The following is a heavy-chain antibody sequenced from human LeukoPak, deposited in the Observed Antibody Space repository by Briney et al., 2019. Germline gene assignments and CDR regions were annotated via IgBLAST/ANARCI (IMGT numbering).Heavy chain of an antibody. V-gene: IGHV3-74*01. D-gene: IGHD3-10*01. CDR3: AKRGYYYGSGSWIPYYYMDV. Sequence: PGGSLRLSCAASGFTFSSYWMHWVRQAPGKGLVWVSRINSDGSSTYYADSVKGRFTISRDNSKNTLYLQMNSLRAEDTAVYYCAKRGYYYGSGSWIPYYYMDVWGKGTTVTISS. J-gene: IGHJ6*03. CDR2: INSDGSST. CDR1: GFTFSSYW.